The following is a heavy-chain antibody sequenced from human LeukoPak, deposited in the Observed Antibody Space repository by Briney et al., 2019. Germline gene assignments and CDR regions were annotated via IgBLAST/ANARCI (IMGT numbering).Heavy chain of an antibody. V-gene: IGHV4-34*01. CDR1: GGSFSGYY. Sequence: PSETLSLTCAVYGGSFSGYYWGWIRQPPGKGLEWIGEINHSGSTNYNPSLKSRVTISVDTSKNQFSLKLSSVTAADTAVYYCARGARYCSSTSCWFDPWGQGTLVTVSS. CDR3: ARGARYCSSTSCWFDP. J-gene: IGHJ5*02. D-gene: IGHD2-2*01. CDR2: INHSGST.